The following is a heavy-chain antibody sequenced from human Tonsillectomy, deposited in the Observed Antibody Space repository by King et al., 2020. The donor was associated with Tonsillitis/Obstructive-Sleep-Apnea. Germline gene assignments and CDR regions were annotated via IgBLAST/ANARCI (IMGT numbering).Heavy chain of an antibody. CDR2: IYYSGST. Sequence: VQLQESGPGLVKPSETLSLTCTVSGGSISSYYWSWIRQPPGKGLEWIGYIYYSGSTNYNPSLKSRVTISVDTSKNQFSLKLSSVTAADTAVYYCARVPTGLYYYMDVWGKGTTVTVSS. D-gene: IGHD3-9*01. V-gene: IGHV4-59*08. J-gene: IGHJ6*03. CDR1: GGSISSYY. CDR3: ARVPTGLYYYMDV.